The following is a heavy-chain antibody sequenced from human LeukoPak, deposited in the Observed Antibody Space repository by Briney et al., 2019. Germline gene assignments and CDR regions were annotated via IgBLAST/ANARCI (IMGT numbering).Heavy chain of an antibody. CDR3: AMGGSGSYPARY. CDR2: IYTSGST. V-gene: IGHV4-61*02. J-gene: IGHJ4*02. D-gene: IGHD3-10*01. Sequence: SETLSLTCTVSGGSISSGSYYWSWIRQPAGKGLEWIGRIYTSGSTNYNPSLKSRVTISVDTSKNQFSLKLSSVTAADTAVYYCAMGGSGSYPARYWGQGTLVTVSS. CDR1: GGSISSGSYY.